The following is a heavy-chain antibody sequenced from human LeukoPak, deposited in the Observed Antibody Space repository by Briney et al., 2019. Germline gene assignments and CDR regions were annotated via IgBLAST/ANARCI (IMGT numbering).Heavy chain of an antibody. D-gene: IGHD5-24*01. CDR1: GFTFSAFW. CDR2: IKEDGSEK. V-gene: IGHV3-7*04. Sequence: PGGSLRLSCAASGFTFSAFWKTWVRQAPGKGLEWVASIKEDGSEKFYVDSVKGRFTISRDNAKKSLYLQMNSLTAEDAAVYYCARGRDNVYWGQGTLVTVSS. CDR3: ARGRDNVY. J-gene: IGHJ4*02.